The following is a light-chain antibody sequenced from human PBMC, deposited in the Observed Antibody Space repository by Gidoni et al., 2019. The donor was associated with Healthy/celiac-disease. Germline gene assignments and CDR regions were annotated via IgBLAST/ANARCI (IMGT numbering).Light chain of an antibody. CDR1: SSDVGGYNY. CDR3: SSYTSSSTV. J-gene: IGLJ3*02. CDR2: DVS. Sequence: QSALTPPASLPGSPGQSITISCTGPSSDVGGYNYVSWYQQHPGKAPKLMIYDVSNRPSGVSNRFSGSKSGNTASLTISGLQAEDEADYYCSSYTSSSTVFGGGTKLTVL. V-gene: IGLV2-14*03.